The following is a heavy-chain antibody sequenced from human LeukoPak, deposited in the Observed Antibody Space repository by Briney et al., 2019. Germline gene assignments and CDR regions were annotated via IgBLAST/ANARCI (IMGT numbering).Heavy chain of an antibody. Sequence: PSETLSLTCTVSGASFSSSTYYWGWIRQPPGKGLEWIGSIYYSGSTYYNPPLKSRVTMSVDTSKNQFSLKLSSVTAADTAVYYCARHAGDIAAAGTRPFDYWGQGTLVTVSS. V-gene: IGHV4-39*01. CDR1: GASFSSSTYY. J-gene: IGHJ4*02. D-gene: IGHD6-13*01. CDR3: ARHAGDIAAAGTRPFDY. CDR2: IYYSGST.